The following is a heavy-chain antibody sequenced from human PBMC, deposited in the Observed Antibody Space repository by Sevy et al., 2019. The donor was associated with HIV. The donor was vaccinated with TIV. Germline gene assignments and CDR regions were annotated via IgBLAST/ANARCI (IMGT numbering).Heavy chain of an antibody. Sequence: ASVKVSCKASGGTFSSYAISWVRQAPGQGLEWMGGIIPIFGTANYAQKFQGRVTITADEYTSTAYMELSSLRSEDTAVYYCARDEDIVVVPAAMWGYYYYGMDVWGQGTTVTVSS. CDR2: IIPIFGTA. CDR3: ARDEDIVVVPAAMWGYYYYGMDV. V-gene: IGHV1-69*13. J-gene: IGHJ6*02. CDR1: GGTFSSYA. D-gene: IGHD2-2*01.